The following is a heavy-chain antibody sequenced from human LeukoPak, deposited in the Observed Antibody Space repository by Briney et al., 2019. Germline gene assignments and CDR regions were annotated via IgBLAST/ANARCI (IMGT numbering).Heavy chain of an antibody. Sequence: GGSLRLSCAASGFTFSSYSMNWVRQAPGKGLEWVSSISSGSSRIYYADSVKGRFTISRDNAKNSLSLQMNSLRAEDTAVYYCARLGDGYPFDYWGQGTLVTVSS. CDR2: ISSGSSRI. CDR1: GFTFSSYS. D-gene: IGHD5-24*01. CDR3: ARLGDGYPFDY. V-gene: IGHV3-21*01. J-gene: IGHJ4*02.